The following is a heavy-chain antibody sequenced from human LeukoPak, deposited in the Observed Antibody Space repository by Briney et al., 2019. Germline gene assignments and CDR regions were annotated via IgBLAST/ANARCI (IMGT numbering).Heavy chain of an antibody. V-gene: IGHV3-33*01. D-gene: IGHD6-6*01. Sequence: GRSLRLSCAASGFNFYNYGMHWVRQAPGKGLEWVAVIWYDGSNKYFADSVEGRFTISRDNSENTLYLQMNSLRAEDTAVYYCSRDREQLHYYGLDVWGQGTTVTVFS. J-gene: IGHJ6*02. CDR2: IWYDGSNK. CDR1: GFNFYNYG. CDR3: SRDREQLHYYGLDV.